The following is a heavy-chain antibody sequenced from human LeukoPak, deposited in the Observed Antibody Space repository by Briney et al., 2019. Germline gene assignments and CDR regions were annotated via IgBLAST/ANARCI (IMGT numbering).Heavy chain of an antibody. D-gene: IGHD6-19*01. CDR1: GFIYTSHW. V-gene: IGHV3-7*01. CDR3: ARRAMAATVFDY. J-gene: IGHJ4*02. Sequence: PGGSLRLSCAASGFIYTSHWMGWVRQAPGKGLEWVANIKHDDSEKYYVDSVKGRFTISRDNAKNLLYLQMNSLRVEDTAVFYCARRAMAATVFDYWGQGALVTVSS. CDR2: IKHDDSEK.